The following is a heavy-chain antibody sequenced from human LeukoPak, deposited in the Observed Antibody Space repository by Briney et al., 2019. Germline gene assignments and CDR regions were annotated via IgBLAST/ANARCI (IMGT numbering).Heavy chain of an antibody. D-gene: IGHD6-13*01. V-gene: IGHV1-18*01. CDR2: ISAYNGNT. J-gene: IGHJ4*02. CDR1: GFTFTSYG. CDR3: ARDYGRYSSSWFDY. Sequence: ASVKVSCKASGFTFTSYGISWVRQAPGQGLEWMGWISAYNGNTYYAQKLQGRVTMTTDTSTSTAYMELRSLRSDDTAVYYCARDYGRYSSSWFDYWGQGTLVTVSS.